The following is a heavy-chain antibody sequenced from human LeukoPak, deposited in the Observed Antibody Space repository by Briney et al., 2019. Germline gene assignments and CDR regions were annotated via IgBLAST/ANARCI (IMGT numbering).Heavy chain of an antibody. V-gene: IGHV4-34*01. D-gene: IGHD3-10*01. Sequence: SETLSLTCAVYGGSFSGYYWSWIRQPPGKGLEWIGKINHSGNTDYNPSLKSRVTISIDTSKNQFSLKLRSVTAADTAVYYCARHRRYYYGSGSYYSGWFDPWGQGTLVTVSS. CDR1: GGSFSGYY. J-gene: IGHJ5*02. CDR3: ARHRRYYYGSGSYYSGWFDP. CDR2: INHSGNT.